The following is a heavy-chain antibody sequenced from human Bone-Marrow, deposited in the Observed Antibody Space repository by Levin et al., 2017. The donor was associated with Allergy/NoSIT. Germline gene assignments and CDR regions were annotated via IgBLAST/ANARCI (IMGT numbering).Heavy chain of an antibody. CDR3: AREALNDSWFDP. Sequence: SQTLSLTCTVSGGSISSGDYYWSWIRQSPGKGLEWIGFIYYSGATSYSPSLKSRVFISVDRSKNHFSLKLSSVTAADTAVYYCAREALNDSWFDPWGQGTLVTFSS. CDR2: IYYSGAT. CDR1: GGSISSGDYY. J-gene: IGHJ5*02. V-gene: IGHV4-30-4*01.